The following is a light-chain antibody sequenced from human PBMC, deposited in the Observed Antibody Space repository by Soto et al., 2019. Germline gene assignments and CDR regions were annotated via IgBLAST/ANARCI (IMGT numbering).Light chain of an antibody. CDR1: SSDVGGYNY. J-gene: IGLJ1*01. CDR3: SSYAGSNSHV. CDR2: EVS. Sequence: QAVVTQPPSASGSPGQSVTISCTGTSSDVGGYNYVSWYQQHPGKAPKLMIYEVSKRPSGVPDRFSGSKSGNTASLTVSGLQAEDEADYYCSSYAGSNSHVFGTGTKVTVL. V-gene: IGLV2-8*01.